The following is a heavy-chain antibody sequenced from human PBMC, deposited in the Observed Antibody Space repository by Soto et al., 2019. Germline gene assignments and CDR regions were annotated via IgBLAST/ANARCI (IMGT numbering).Heavy chain of an antibody. D-gene: IGHD3-22*01. CDR1: GGTFSNYA. Sequence: QVQLVQSGAEVKKPGSSVKVSCKASGGTFSNYAISWVRQAPGQGLEWMEGFIPIFGTANYAQKFQGRVTITADESTSTAYMELSSLRSEDTAVYYCARDRGPSSGYYPYWFDPWGQGTLVTVSS. CDR3: ARDRGPSSGYYPYWFDP. J-gene: IGHJ5*02. CDR2: FIPIFGTA. V-gene: IGHV1-69*12.